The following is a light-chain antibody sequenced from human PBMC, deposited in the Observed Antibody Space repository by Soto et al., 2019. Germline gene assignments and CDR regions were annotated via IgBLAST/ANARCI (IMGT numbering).Light chain of an antibody. J-gene: IGKJ4*01. CDR3: QQYYSTLLT. CDR2: WAS. Sequence: DIVMTQSPDSLAVSLGERATINCKSSQSILYSSNNKNYLAWYQQRPGQPPTLLIYWASTRESGVPDRFSGSGSGTDFTLTISSLQAEDVAVYYCQQYYSTLLTFGGGTKVEIK. CDR1: QSILYSSNNKNY. V-gene: IGKV4-1*01.